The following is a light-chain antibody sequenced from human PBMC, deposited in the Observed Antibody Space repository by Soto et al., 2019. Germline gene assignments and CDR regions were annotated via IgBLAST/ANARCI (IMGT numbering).Light chain of an antibody. V-gene: IGKV1-8*01. J-gene: IGKJ1*01. Sequence: AIRMTQSPYSLSASTGDRVTITCRASQGLSSYLAWYQQKPGKAPKLLISAASTLQRGAPSMFFASGSGTDVTLTHTCLQSEDFATYYCQQYYSYPCTFGQATKVDNK. CDR3: QQYYSYPCT. CDR1: QGLSSY. CDR2: AAS.